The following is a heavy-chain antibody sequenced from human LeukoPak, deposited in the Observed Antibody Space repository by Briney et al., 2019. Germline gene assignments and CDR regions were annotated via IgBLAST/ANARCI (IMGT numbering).Heavy chain of an antibody. CDR3: AKDTAAGTSYYFDY. Sequence: GGSLRLSCAASGFTFSSYEMNWVRQAPGKWLEWVSYISSSGSTIYYADSVKGRFTISRDNAKNSLYLQMNSLRAEDTAVYYCAKDTAAGTSYYFDYWGQGTLVTVSS. D-gene: IGHD6-13*01. CDR2: ISSSGSTI. V-gene: IGHV3-48*03. CDR1: GFTFSSYE. J-gene: IGHJ4*02.